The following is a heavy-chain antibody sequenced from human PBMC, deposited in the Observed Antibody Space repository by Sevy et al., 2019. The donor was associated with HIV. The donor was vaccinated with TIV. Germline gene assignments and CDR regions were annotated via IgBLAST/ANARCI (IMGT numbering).Heavy chain of an antibody. V-gene: IGHV4-34*01. D-gene: IGHD3-3*01. CDR3: ARGIVFGVVNTYYFDY. Sequence: SETLSLTCAVYGGSFSGYYWSWIRQPPGKGLEWIGEINHSGSTNYNPSLKSRVTISVDTSKNQFSLKLSCVTAADTAVYYCARGIVFGVVNTYYFDYWGQGTLVTVSS. J-gene: IGHJ4*02. CDR1: GGSFSGYY. CDR2: INHSGST.